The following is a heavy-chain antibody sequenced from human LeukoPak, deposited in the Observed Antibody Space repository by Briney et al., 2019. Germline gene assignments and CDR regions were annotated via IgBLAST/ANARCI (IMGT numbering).Heavy chain of an antibody. J-gene: IGHJ4*02. V-gene: IGHV3-23*01. CDR3: AKDSVGVAGPDY. CDR1: GFIFSTYA. D-gene: IGHD6-19*01. CDR2: ISRSGDNT. Sequence: GGSLRLSCAASGFIFSTYAMSWVRQAPGKGLEWVSTISRSGDNTYYADSGKGRFTISRDNSKNTLYLQMNTLRAEDTAVYYCAKDSVGVAGPDYWGQGTLVTVPS.